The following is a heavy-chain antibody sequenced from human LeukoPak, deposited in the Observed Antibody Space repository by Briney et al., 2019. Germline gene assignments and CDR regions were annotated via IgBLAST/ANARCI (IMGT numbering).Heavy chain of an antibody. J-gene: IGHJ6*04. Sequence: GSSVKVSCKASGDTFSSSAINWVRQAPGQGLEWMGGIIPIFGTANYAQKFQDRVTITADESTSTAYMELSSLRSEDTAVYYCARVRVPAATTTYYYYYGMDVWGKGTTVTVSS. CDR1: GDTFSSSA. V-gene: IGHV1-69*01. CDR2: IIPIFGTA. D-gene: IGHD2-2*01. CDR3: ARVRVPAATTTYYYYYGMDV.